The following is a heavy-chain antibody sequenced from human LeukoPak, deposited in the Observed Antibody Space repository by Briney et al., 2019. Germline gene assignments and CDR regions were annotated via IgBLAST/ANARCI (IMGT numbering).Heavy chain of an antibody. CDR3: ARDRRGWTTENFDY. CDR1: GYTFTGYY. CDR2: INPIFGTA. J-gene: IGHJ4*02. Sequence: ASVKVSCKASGYTFTGYYMHWVRQAPGQGLEWMGWINPIFGTANYAQKFQGRVTMTRDMSTSTVYMELSSLRSEDTAVYYCARDRRGWTTENFDYWGQGTLVTVSS. D-gene: IGHD3/OR15-3a*01. V-gene: IGHV1-46*01.